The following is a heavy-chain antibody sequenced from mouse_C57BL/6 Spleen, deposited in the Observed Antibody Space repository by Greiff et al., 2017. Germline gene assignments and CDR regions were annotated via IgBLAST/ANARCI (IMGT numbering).Heavy chain of an antibody. J-gene: IGHJ1*03. CDR3: ARYNSYWYFDV. Sequence: VQLQQSGAELMKPGASVKLSCKATGYTFTGYWIQWVKQRPGHGLEWIGEILPGRGSTNYNEKFKGKATLTADTSSNTAYMQLSSLTSEDSAVYYCARYNSYWYFDVWGTGTPVTVSA. CDR2: ILPGRGST. CDR1: GYTFTGYW. V-gene: IGHV1-9*01. D-gene: IGHD1-3*01.